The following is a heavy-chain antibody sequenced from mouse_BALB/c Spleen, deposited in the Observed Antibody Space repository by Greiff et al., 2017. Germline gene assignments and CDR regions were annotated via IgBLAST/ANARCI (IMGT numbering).Heavy chain of an antibody. CDR3: ARGAYYGNYGYFDY. Sequence: VQLQQSGPELVKPGASVKMSCKASGYTFTSYYLHWVKQRPGQGLEWIGWIYPGDGSTKYNEKFKGKTTLTADKSSSTAYMLLSSLTSEDSAIYFCARGAYYGNYGYFDYWGQGTTLTVSS. CDR2: IYPGDGST. CDR1: GYTFTSYY. V-gene: IGHV1S56*01. J-gene: IGHJ2*01. D-gene: IGHD2-10*01.